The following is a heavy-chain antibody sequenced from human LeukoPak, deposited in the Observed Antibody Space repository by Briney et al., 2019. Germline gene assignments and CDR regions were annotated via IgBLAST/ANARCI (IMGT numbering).Heavy chain of an antibody. CDR3: AERSYGDYYYGMDV. CDR2: IGAGDKYT. Sequence: GGSLRLSCAASGFTLRNYAMSWVRQAPGKGLEWVSSIGAGDKYTYYGDSVKGRFTISRDNSKNTLYLQMNSLRAGDTAIYYCAERSYGDYYYGMDVWGQGTTVTVSS. D-gene: IGHD4-17*01. V-gene: IGHV3-23*01. J-gene: IGHJ6*02. CDR1: GFTLRNYA.